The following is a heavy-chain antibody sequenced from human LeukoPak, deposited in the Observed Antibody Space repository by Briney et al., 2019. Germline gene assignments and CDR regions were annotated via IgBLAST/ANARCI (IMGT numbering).Heavy chain of an antibody. V-gene: IGHV4-31*03. D-gene: IGHD4-17*01. Sequence: SQTLSLTCTVSGGSMNTGGYYWSWIRQHPGKGLEWIGFIHYSGSTYYNPSLRSRVTMSVDTSENQFSLELSSVTAADTAVYYCARTSEDTGYGDFDYWGQGTLVTVSS. CDR2: IHYSGST. CDR3: ARTSEDTGYGDFDY. J-gene: IGHJ4*02. CDR1: GGSMNTGGYY.